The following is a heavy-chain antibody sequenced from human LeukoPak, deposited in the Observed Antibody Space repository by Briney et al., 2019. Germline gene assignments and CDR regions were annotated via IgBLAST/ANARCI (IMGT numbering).Heavy chain of an antibody. Sequence: GESLKISSKGSGYSFSVYWIGWVRQMPGKGLEWMGIIYPGDSETRYSPSFHGQVTISADKSISTAYLQWSSLKASDTAMYYCARKMGCSGGSCHYFDYWGQGTLLTVSS. CDR2: IYPGDSET. V-gene: IGHV5-51*01. D-gene: IGHD2-15*01. CDR3: ARKMGCSGGSCHYFDY. CDR1: GYSFSVYW. J-gene: IGHJ4*02.